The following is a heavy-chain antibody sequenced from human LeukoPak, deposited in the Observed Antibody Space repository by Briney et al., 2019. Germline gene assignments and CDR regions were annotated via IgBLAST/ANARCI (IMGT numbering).Heavy chain of an antibody. J-gene: IGHJ4*02. CDR1: GGSISSYY. Sequence: PSETLSLTCTVSGGSISSYYWSWIRQPPGKGLEWIGYIYYSGSTNYNPSLKSRVTISVDTSKNQFSLKLSSVTAADTAVYYCARVRDHDYYDSSGYFDFDYWGQGTLVTVSS. CDR3: ARVRDHDYYDSSGYFDFDY. D-gene: IGHD3-22*01. CDR2: IYYSGST. V-gene: IGHV4-59*01.